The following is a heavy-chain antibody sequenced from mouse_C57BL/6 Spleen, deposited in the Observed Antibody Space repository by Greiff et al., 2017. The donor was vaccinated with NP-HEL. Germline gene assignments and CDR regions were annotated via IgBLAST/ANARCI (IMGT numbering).Heavy chain of an antibody. CDR3: AREGGILYYFDY. CDR1: GYTFTSYW. V-gene: IGHV1-64*01. CDR2: IHPNSGST. J-gene: IGHJ2*01. Sequence: QVQLQQPGAELVKPGASVKLSCKASGYTFTSYWMHWVKQRPGQGLEWIGMIHPNSGSTNYNEKFKSKATLTVDKSSSTAYMQLSSLTSEDSAVYYCAREGGILYYFDYWGQGTTLTVSS. D-gene: IGHD1-1*02.